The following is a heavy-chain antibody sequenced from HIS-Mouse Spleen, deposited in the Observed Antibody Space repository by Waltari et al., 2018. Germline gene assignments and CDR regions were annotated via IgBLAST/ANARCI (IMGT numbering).Heavy chain of an antibody. CDR3: ARSPYYDFWSGYSDNWFDP. Sequence: QVQLQESGPGLVKPSQTLSLTCTVPGGSISRRCYYWSLTRPHPGKGLEWIGYIYYSGSTYYNPSLKSRVTISVDTSKNQFSLKLSSVTAADTAVYYCARSPYYDFWSGYSDNWFDPWGQGTLVTVSS. D-gene: IGHD3-3*01. CDR1: GGSISRRCYY. V-gene: IGHV4-31*03. CDR2: IYYSGST. J-gene: IGHJ5*02.